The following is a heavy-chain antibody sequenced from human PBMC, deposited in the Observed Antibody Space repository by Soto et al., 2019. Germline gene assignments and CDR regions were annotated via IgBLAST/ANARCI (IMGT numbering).Heavy chain of an antibody. V-gene: IGHV1-8*01. D-gene: IGHD1-20*01. CDR1: GYSFSDYD. CDR2: MKPNSGNT. J-gene: IGHJ5*02. CDR3: ARDNRYNWNDEGWFDP. Sequence: QVRLVQSGAEVKKPGASVKVSCKASGYSFSDYDRNWVRQATGQGPEWMGWMKPNSGNTGYAQKFQGRVNMTRNTSINTAYMELSRLGPEDTAVYYCARDNRYNWNDEGWFDPWGQGTLVTVSS.